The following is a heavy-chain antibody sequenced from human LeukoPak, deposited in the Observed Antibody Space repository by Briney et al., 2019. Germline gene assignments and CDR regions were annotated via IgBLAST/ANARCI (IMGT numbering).Heavy chain of an antibody. CDR1: GFTFSNYG. J-gene: IGHJ4*02. CDR3: AKGEGITGTATPDY. D-gene: IGHD1-20*01. V-gene: IGHV3-30*18. CDR2: ISHDGNNK. Sequence: GGSLRLSCAASGFTFSNYGMHWVRQAPGKGLEWMAVISHDGNNKNCADSVKGRFTISRDNSKNTLFLQMNSLRAEDTAVYYCAKGEGITGTATPDYWGQGTLLTVSS.